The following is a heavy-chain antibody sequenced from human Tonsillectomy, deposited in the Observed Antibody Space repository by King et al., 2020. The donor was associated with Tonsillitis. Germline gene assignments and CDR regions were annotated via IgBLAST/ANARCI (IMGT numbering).Heavy chain of an antibody. CDR3: ARDIDPYYYGSSGYGEACDI. V-gene: IGHV1-2*02. CDR2: INPNRGGT. J-gene: IGHJ3*02. D-gene: IGHD3-22*01. Sequence: VQLVQSGAEVKKPGASVKVYCKASGYSFTDYYRQWVRQAPGQGLEWMGWINPNRGGTKVVQKFQGRVTMTRDMSISTAYMELRRLRSDDTAVYYCARDIDPYYYGSSGYGEACDIWGQGTMVSVSS. CDR1: GYSFTDYY.